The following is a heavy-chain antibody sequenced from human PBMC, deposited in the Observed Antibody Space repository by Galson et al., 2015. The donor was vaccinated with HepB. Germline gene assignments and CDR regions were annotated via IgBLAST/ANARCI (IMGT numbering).Heavy chain of an antibody. D-gene: IGHD3-10*01. Sequence: TLSLTCAVSGGSISSGGSSWSWIRRPPGKGLEWIGYIFHNGSTYYNPSLKSRVTISVDRSKNQFSLKLSSVTAADTAVYYCARVHPTMAAFDYWGLGTQVTVSS. CDR1: GGSISSGGSS. CDR3: ARVHPTMAAFDY. CDR2: IFHNGST. V-gene: IGHV4-30-2*01. J-gene: IGHJ4*02.